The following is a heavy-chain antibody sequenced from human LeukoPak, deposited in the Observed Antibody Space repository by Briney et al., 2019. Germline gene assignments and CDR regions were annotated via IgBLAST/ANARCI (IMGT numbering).Heavy chain of an antibody. CDR2: IWYDGSNK. J-gene: IGHJ1*01. CDR3: AKGAVAGNFAEYSQH. CDR1: GFTFSSYG. Sequence: GRSLRLSCAASGFTFSSYGMHWVRQAPGKGLEWVAVIWYDGSNKYYADSVKGRFTISRDNSKNTLYLQMNSLRAEDTAVYYCAKGAVAGNFAEYSQHWGQGTLVTVSS. D-gene: IGHD6-19*01. V-gene: IGHV3-33*06.